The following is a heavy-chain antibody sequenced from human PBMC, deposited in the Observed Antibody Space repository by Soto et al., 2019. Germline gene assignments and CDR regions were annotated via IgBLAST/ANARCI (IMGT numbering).Heavy chain of an antibody. CDR3: ARTYCAADCPRRDFDY. D-gene: IGHD2-21*02. J-gene: IGHJ4*02. CDR2: INAGKGDT. Sequence: ASLKVSCKASGYTFTNHAIHWVRQAPGQGLEWMGWINAGKGDTKYPQRFQGRVTITRDTSASTAYMELSSLRSEDTAVYYCARTYCAADCPRRDFDYWGQGTLVTVSS. CDR1: GYTFTNHA. V-gene: IGHV1-3*01.